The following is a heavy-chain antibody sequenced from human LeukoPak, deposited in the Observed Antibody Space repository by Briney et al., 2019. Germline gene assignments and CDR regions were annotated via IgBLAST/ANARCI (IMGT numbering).Heavy chain of an antibody. Sequence: SQTLSLTCTVSGGSMSGGSYYWSCIRQPAGKGLEWIGRIYTSGSTNYNPSLKSRVTISVDTSKNQFSLKLSSVTAADTAVYYCARERSYYYDSSGYLDAFDIWGQGTMVTVSS. V-gene: IGHV4-61*02. J-gene: IGHJ3*02. D-gene: IGHD3-22*01. CDR2: IYTSGST. CDR3: ARERSYYYDSSGYLDAFDI. CDR1: GGSMSGGSYY.